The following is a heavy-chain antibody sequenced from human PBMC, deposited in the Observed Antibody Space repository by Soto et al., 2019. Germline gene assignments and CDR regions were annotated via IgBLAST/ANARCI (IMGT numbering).Heavy chain of an antibody. CDR3: AAGGGLTRYY. CDR1: GGSISSGGYS. V-gene: IGHV4-30-2*01. J-gene: IGHJ4*02. CDR2: IYHSGST. D-gene: IGHD1-26*01. Sequence: QLQLQESGSGLVKPSQTLSLTCAVSGGSISSGGYSWSWIRQPPGKGLEWIGYIYHSGSTYYNPSLKSRVTRSVDRPKNQFSRKLRSVTAADTAGYYCAAGGGLTRYYWGQGTLVTVSS.